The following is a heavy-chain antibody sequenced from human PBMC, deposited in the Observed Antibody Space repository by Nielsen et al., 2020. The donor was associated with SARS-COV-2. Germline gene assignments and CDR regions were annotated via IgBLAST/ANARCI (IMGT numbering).Heavy chain of an antibody. CDR2: IDPSDSDA. J-gene: IGHJ3*02. V-gene: IGHV5-51*01. CDR1: GYTFKNYW. CDR3: GRLHRPDAFDI. Sequence: ESLKISCKGSGYTFKNYWIVWVRQMPGKGLEWMGIIDPSDSDARYSPSFQGQVTISADKSINTAYLQWSSLKASDIAVYYCGRLHRPDAFDIWGQGTMVTVSS.